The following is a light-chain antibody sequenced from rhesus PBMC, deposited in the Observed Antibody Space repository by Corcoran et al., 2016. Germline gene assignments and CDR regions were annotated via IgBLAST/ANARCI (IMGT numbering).Light chain of an antibody. Sequence: DIQMTQSPSSLSASVGERVTITCRASENVNNYLHCYKQKPGKAPKRLIYKASTLQSGVPSRFSGSGSGTDFTLTISRLQPEDFATYYCQHSYGTPYSFGQGTKVEIK. J-gene: IGKJ2*01. CDR3: QHSYGTPYS. CDR2: KAS. CDR1: ENVNNY. V-gene: IGKV1-74*01.